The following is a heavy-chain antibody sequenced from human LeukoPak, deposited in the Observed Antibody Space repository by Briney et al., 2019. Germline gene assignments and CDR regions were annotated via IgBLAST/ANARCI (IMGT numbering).Heavy chain of an antibody. Sequence: GASVKVSCKASGYIFSNFAITWVRQAPGQGLEWVGWISPYNGNTNYSPKLQGRVTLTTDTSTTTAYMELRSLRSDDTAVFYCARDLYYGSGSYYNDAFDIWGQGTMVTVSS. D-gene: IGHD3-10*01. V-gene: IGHV1-18*01. CDR1: GYIFSNFA. J-gene: IGHJ3*02. CDR3: ARDLYYGSGSYYNDAFDI. CDR2: ISPYNGNT.